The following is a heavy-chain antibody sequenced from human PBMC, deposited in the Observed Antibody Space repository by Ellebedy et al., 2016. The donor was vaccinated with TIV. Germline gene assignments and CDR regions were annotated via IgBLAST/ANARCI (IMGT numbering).Heavy chain of an antibody. Sequence: GESLKISXAASGFTFSSYGMHWVRQAPGKGLEWVAVIWYDGSNKYYADSVKGRFTISRDNSKNTLYLQMNSLRAEDTAVYYCARDRVLRYFDWLLYHYGMDVWGQGTTVTVSS. CDR2: IWYDGSNK. CDR3: ARDRVLRYFDWLLYHYGMDV. CDR1: GFTFSSYG. D-gene: IGHD3-9*01. V-gene: IGHV3-30*19. J-gene: IGHJ6*02.